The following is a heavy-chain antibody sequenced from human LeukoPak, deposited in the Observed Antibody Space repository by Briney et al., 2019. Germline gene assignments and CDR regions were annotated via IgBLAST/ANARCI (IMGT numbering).Heavy chain of an antibody. J-gene: IGHJ6*03. CDR2: MNPNSGNT. Sequence: ASVKVSCKASGYTFTTYDINWVRQATGHQGLEWMGWMNPNSGNTGYAQKFQDRVTMTTDTSTSTAYMEVRSLRSDDTAIYFCARDNLGYCSGGNCYPFYYYYMDVWGKGTTVTISS. V-gene: IGHV1-8*01. CDR1: GYTFTTYD. D-gene: IGHD2-15*01. CDR3: ARDNLGYCSGGNCYPFYYYYMDV.